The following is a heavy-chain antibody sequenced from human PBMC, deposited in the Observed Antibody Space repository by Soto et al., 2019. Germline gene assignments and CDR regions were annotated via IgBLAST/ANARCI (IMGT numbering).Heavy chain of an antibody. CDR1: GFTFSSYA. V-gene: IGHV3-23*01. CDR2: ISGSGGST. CDR3: AKSTAPDYYDSSGNFDY. Sequence: GGSLRLSCAASGFTFSSYAMSWVRQAPGKGLEWVSAISGSGGSTYYADSVKGRFTISRDNSKNTLYLQMNSLRAEDTAVYYCAKSTAPDYYDSSGNFDYWGQGTLVTVSS. D-gene: IGHD3-22*01. J-gene: IGHJ4*02.